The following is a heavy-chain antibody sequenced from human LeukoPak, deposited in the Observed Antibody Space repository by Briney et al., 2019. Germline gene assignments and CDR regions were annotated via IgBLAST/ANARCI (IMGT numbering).Heavy chain of an antibody. CDR2: IKSKTDGGTT. CDR3: TTGPPRVVVPAAIWAGWFDP. Sequence: GGSLRLSCAASGFTFSNAWMSWVRQAPGKGLEWVGRIKSKTDGGTTDYAAPVKGRFTISRDDSKNTLYLQMNSLKTEDTAVYYCTTGPPRVVVPAAIWAGWFDPWGQGTLVTVSS. D-gene: IGHD2-2*02. V-gene: IGHV3-15*01. CDR1: GFTFSNAW. J-gene: IGHJ5*02.